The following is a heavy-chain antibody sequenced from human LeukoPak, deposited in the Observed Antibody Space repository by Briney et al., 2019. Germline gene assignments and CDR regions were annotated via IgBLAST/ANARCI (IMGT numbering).Heavy chain of an antibody. J-gene: IGHJ6*04. CDR2: IIPIFGTA. V-gene: IGHV1-69*06. CDR3: ARGVLWFGESQPAGGSPPVDV. D-gene: IGHD3-10*01. Sequence: ASVKVSCKASGGTFSSYAISWVRQAPGQGLEWMGGIIPIFGTANYAQKFQGRVTITADKSTSTAYMELSSLRSEDTAVYYCARGVLWFGESQPAGGSPPVDVWGKGPRSPSPQ. CDR1: GGTFSSYA.